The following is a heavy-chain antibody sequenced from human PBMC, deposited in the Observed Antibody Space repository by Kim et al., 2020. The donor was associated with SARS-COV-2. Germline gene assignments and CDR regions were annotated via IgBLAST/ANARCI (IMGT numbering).Heavy chain of an antibody. CDR2: MNPNSGNT. J-gene: IGHJ6*02. D-gene: IGHD3-16*01. V-gene: IGHV1-8*01. CDR1: GYTFTSYD. CDR3: ARGGRGEYYYYYGMDV. Sequence: ASVKVSCKASGYTFTSYDINWVRQATGQGLEWMGWMNPNSGNTGYAQKFQGRVTMTRNTSISTAYMELSSLRYEDTAVYYCARGGRGEYYYYYGMDVWGQGTTVTVSS.